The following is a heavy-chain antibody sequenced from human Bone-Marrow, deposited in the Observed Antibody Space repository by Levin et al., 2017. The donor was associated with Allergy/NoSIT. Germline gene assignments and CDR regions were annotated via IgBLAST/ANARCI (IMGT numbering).Heavy chain of an antibody. CDR2: INPLNGAT. CDR1: GYPFNGYF. D-gene: IGHD2/OR15-2a*01. J-gene: IGHJ4*02. CDR3: ARDPYQLLSPYFDS. V-gene: IGHV1-2*02. Sequence: VASVKVSCKASGYPFNGYFLHWLRQAPGQGLEWMGWINPLNGATDYGHKFQGRVTMTRDTSIGTVYMELDSLESHDTAVYYCARDPYQLLSPYFDSWGQGTQVTVSS.